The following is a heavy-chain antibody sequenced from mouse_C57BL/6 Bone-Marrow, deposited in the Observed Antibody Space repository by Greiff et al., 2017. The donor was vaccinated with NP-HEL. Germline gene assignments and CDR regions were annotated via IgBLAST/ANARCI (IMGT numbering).Heavy chain of an antibody. CDR1: GYTFTSYG. CDR3: ARQLRHETY. D-gene: IGHD3-2*02. Sequence: QVQLKQSGAELARPGASVKLSCKASGYTFTSYGISWVKQRTGQGLEWIGEIYPRSGNTYYNEKFKGKATLTADKSSSTAYMELRSLTSEDSAVYFCARQLRHETYWGQGTLVTVSA. J-gene: IGHJ3*01. CDR2: IYPRSGNT. V-gene: IGHV1-81*01.